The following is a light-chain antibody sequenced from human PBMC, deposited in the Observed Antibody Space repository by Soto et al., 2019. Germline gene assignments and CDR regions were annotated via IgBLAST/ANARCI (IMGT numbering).Light chain of an antibody. Sequence: EIVLTQSPATVSLSPGERATLSCRASHSVSNYLAWYQQKPGQAPRLLIYDASNRATGIPARFSGSGSGTDFTLTISSLEPEDFAVYYCQQRSNWLFTFXPGTKLDIK. CDR2: DAS. CDR1: HSVSNY. J-gene: IGKJ3*01. V-gene: IGKV3-11*01. CDR3: QQRSNWLFT.